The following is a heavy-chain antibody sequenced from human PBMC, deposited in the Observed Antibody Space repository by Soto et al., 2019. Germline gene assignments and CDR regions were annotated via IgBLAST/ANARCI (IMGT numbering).Heavy chain of an antibody. Sequence: SETLSLTCTVSGPSLRSYYWSWIRLSLWKGLEWIGLMFYSWSTNYNPSLMSLVTILVDTSKSQFSLNLYSVTVAYTAVYYCARHGGGIASWFDNWGQGTLVTVS. D-gene: IGHD3-16*02. CDR3: ARHGGGIASWFDN. CDR1: GPSLRSYY. V-gene: IGHV4-59*08. CDR2: MFYSWST. J-gene: IGHJ4*02.